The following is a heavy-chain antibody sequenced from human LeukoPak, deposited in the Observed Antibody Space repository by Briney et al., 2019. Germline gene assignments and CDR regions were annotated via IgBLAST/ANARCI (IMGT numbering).Heavy chain of an antibody. CDR1: GYTFTSYD. D-gene: IGHD3-16*01. Sequence: GASVKVSCKASGYTFTSYDINWVRQATGQGLEWMGWMNPNSGNTGYAQKFQGRVTMTRNTSISTAYMELSSLRSEDTAVYYCARSTYDYVWGRSEYDYWGQGTLVTVSS. V-gene: IGHV1-8*01. CDR2: MNPNSGNT. CDR3: ARSTYDYVWGRSEYDY. J-gene: IGHJ4*02.